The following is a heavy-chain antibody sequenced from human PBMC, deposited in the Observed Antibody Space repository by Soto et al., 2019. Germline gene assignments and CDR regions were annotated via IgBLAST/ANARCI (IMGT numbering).Heavy chain of an antibody. V-gene: IGHV4-59*01. CDR3: ARLGGSWTDDAFDI. CDR2: IYYSGST. D-gene: IGHD2-15*01. J-gene: IGHJ3*02. Sequence: QVQLQESGPGLVKPSETLSLTCTVSGGSISSYYWSWIRQPPGKGLEWIGYIYYSGSTNYNPSLKSRVTISVDTSKNQFSLKLSSVTAADTAVYYCARLGGSWTDDAFDIWGQGTMVTVSS. CDR1: GGSISSYY.